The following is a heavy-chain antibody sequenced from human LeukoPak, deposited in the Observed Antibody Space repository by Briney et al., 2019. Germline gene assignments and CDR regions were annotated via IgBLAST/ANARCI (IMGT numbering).Heavy chain of an antibody. Sequence: GGSLRLSCAASGFTFSNYWMRWVRQAPGKGLEWVANIKQDGSEKYYVDSVKGRFTISRDNAKNSLYLQMNSLRAEDTAVYYCGSGSTWLPRGQGTLVTVSS. V-gene: IGHV3-7*01. CDR1: GFTFSNYW. D-gene: IGHD6-13*01. CDR2: IKQDGSEK. CDR3: GSGSTWLP. J-gene: IGHJ4*02.